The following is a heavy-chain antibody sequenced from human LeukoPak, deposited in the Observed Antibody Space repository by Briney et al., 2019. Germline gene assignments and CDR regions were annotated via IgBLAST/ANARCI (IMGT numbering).Heavy chain of an antibody. J-gene: IGHJ4*01. Sequence: EASVKVSCKASGYTFTSYAMHWVRQAPGQRLEWMGWINAGNGNTKYSQKFQGRVTITRDTSASTAYMELSSLRSEDTAVYYCARIGHDLYQTFDFWGNGNLITVSS. CDR1: GYTFTSYA. D-gene: IGHD2-2*01. V-gene: IGHV1-3*01. CDR2: INAGNGNT. CDR3: ARIGHDLYQTFDF.